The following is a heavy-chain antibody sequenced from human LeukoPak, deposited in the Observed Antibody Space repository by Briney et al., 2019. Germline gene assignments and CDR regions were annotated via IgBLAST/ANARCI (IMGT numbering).Heavy chain of an antibody. CDR2: ILTSGST. Sequence: SETLSLTCTVSGGSMSSYYWSWIRQPAGKGLEWMGRILTSGSTTYNPSLKSRVTMSIDTSKNQFSLKLTSVTAADTAVYYCARCLYYYDTTGYHNCFDPWGQGTLVTVSS. V-gene: IGHV4-4*07. CDR1: GGSMSSYY. D-gene: IGHD3-22*01. CDR3: ARCLYYYDTTGYHNCFDP. J-gene: IGHJ5*02.